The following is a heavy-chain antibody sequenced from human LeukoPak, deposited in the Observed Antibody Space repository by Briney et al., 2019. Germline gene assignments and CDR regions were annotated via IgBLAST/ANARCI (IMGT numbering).Heavy chain of an antibody. CDR1: GFAFSNYP. D-gene: IGHD1-14*01. J-gene: IGHJ4*02. Sequence: PGRSLRLSCAASGFAFSNYPMHWVRQAPGKGLEWVAVTSPDESHKCYADSVQGRFTISRDNSRSTLYVQMDSLRVEDTAIYYCVRDPIRGPPDYFDYWGQGTLVTVSS. V-gene: IGHV3-30-3*01. CDR3: VRDPIRGPPDYFDY. CDR2: TSPDESHK.